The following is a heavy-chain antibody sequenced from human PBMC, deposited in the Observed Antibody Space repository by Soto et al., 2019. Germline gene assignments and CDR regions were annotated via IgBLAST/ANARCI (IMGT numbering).Heavy chain of an antibody. Sequence: SETLSLTCAVSPVSLSGFYWSWIRQPPGKGLEYIGYIYYSGSTYYNPSLQSRVTLSLDSSKNQFSLELTSVTAADTAIYYCARGHLWLEDWGQGTLVTVSS. CDR1: PVSLSGFY. CDR2: IYYSGST. D-gene: IGHD3-3*01. V-gene: IGHV4-59*01. CDR3: ARGHLWLED. J-gene: IGHJ4*02.